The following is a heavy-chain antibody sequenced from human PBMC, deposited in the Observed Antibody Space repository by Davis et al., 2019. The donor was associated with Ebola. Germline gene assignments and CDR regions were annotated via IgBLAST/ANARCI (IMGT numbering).Heavy chain of an antibody. J-gene: IGHJ4*02. CDR3: ARALDYYDSSGYYVGYFDY. V-gene: IGHV4-4*02. CDR2: IYHSGST. Sequence: MPSETLSLTCAVSGGSISSSNWWRWVRQPPGKGLEWIGEIYHSGSTNYNPSLKSRVTISVDKSKNQFSLKLSSVTAADTAVYYCARALDYYDSSGYYVGYFDYWGQGTLVTVSS. CDR1: GGSISSSNW. D-gene: IGHD3-22*01.